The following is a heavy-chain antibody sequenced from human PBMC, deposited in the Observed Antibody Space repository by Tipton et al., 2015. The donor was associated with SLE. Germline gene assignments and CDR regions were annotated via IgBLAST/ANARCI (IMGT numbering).Heavy chain of an antibody. CDR1: GGSITTSRRY. CDR2: IYYTGRT. CDR3: ARDEIVVIPAASYQYHYGMDV. Sequence: TLSLTCTVSGGSITTSRRYWGWIRQAPGRDLEWIGNIYYTGRTNYNPSLKSRVTISLDTSKNQFSLKLSSVTAADTAVYYCARDEIVVIPAASYQYHYGMDVWGQGTTVTVSS. V-gene: IGHV4-39*07. D-gene: IGHD2-2*01. J-gene: IGHJ6*02.